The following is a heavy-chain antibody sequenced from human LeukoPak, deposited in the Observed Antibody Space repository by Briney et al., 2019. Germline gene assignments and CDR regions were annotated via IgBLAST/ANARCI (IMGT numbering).Heavy chain of an antibody. V-gene: IGHV3-7*01. Sequence: PGGSLRLSCAASEFTFSTFWMSWVRQAPGKGLEWVANITADGIVKHYVDSVEGRFSISRDNARSSLYLQMNSLRAEDTAVYYCVRDSDYQRNSGGLYAHYDALDIWGHGTMVTVSS. D-gene: IGHD2-21*01. CDR3: VRDSDYQRNSGGLYAHYDALDI. CDR1: EFTFSTFW. J-gene: IGHJ3*02. CDR2: ITADGIVK.